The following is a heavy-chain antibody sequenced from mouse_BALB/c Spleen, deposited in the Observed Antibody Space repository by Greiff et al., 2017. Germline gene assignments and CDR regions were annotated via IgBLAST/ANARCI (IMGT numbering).Heavy chain of an antibody. CDR2: ISYSGST. V-gene: IGHV3-2*02. Sequence: EVQLQESGPGLVKPSQSLSLTCTVTGYSITSDYAWNWIRQFPGNKLEWMGYISYSGSTSYNPSLKSRISITRDTSKNQFFLQLNSVTTEDTATYYCARGTPIYYDYDDWFAYWGQGTLVTVSA. CDR3: ARGTPIYYDYDDWFAY. J-gene: IGHJ3*01. CDR1: GYSITSDYA. D-gene: IGHD2-4*01.